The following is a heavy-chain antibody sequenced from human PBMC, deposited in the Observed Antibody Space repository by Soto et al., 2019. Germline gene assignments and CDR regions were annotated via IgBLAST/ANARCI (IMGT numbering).Heavy chain of an antibody. CDR1: GYTFTSYD. J-gene: IGHJ6*02. D-gene: IGHD3-3*01. CDR3: TSGFLEWLLFHYYYGMDV. Sequence: ASVKVSCKXSGYTFTSYDINWVRQATGQGLEWMGWMNPNSGNTGYAQKFQGRVTMTRNTSKSIAYLQMNSLKTEDTAVYYCTSGFLEWLLFHYYYGMDVWGQGTTVTVSS. V-gene: IGHV1-8*01. CDR2: MNPNSGNT.